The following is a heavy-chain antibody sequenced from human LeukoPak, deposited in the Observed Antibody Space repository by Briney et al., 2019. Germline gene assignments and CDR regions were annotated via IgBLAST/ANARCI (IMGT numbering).Heavy chain of an antibody. CDR1: GGSISSYY. Sequence: LSLTCTVSGGSISSYYWSWIRQAPGKGLEWVSNINTISSYTNYADSVKGRFTISRDNAKNSLYLQMNSLRAEDTAVYYCARDVGYYGSGSYYVDHWGQGALVTVSS. D-gene: IGHD3-10*01. CDR2: INTISSYT. CDR3: ARDVGYYGSGSYYVDH. J-gene: IGHJ4*02. V-gene: IGHV3-11*05.